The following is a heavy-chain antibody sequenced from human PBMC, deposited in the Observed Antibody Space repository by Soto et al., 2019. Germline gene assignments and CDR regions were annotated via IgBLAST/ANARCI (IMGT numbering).Heavy chain of an antibody. D-gene: IGHD5-18*01. CDR1: GFIFSDFG. CDR2: MSYDGNNK. J-gene: IGHJ3*01. V-gene: IGHV3-30*18. CDR3: VKGDLDTAVVNSPDAFDF. Sequence: GGSLTLSCEASGFIFSDFGVHWVRQAPGKGLEWVAVMSYDGNNKYYAQSVKGRFTIPRDNSKNTLFLSMDSLRPEDTAVYHCVKGDLDTAVVNSPDAFDFWGPVTTVPVS.